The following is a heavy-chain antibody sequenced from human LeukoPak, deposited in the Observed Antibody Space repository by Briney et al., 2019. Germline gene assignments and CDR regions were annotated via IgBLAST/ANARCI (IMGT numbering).Heavy chain of an antibody. Sequence: PGGSLRLSCAASGITFSSFGMHWVRQAPGKGLEWVAVISYDGSNKYYADSVKGRFTISRDNSKNTLYLQMNSLRAEDTAVYYCAKSLGLPSGTNHSGDYWGQGTLVTVSS. D-gene: IGHD3-10*01. CDR2: ISYDGSNK. CDR1: GITFSSFG. J-gene: IGHJ4*02. V-gene: IGHV3-30*18. CDR3: AKSLGLPSGTNHSGDY.